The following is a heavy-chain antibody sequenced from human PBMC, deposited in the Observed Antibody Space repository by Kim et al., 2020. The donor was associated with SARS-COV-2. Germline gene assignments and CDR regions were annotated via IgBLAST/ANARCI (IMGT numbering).Heavy chain of an antibody. CDR2: ISWNSGSI. CDR3: AKGYGSGSYYNAQIYYGMDV. CDR1: GFTFDDYA. V-gene: IGHV3-9*01. J-gene: IGHJ6*02. Sequence: GGSLRLSCAASGFTFDDYAMHWVRQAPGKGLEWVSGISWNSGSIGYADSVKGRFTISRDNAKNSLYLQMNSLRAEDTALYYCAKGYGSGSYYNAQIYYGMDVWGQGATVTDSS. D-gene: IGHD3-10*01.